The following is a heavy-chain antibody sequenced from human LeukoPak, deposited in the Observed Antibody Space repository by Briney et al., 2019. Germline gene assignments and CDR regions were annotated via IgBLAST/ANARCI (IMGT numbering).Heavy chain of an antibody. Sequence: PSETLSLTCTVSGGSISSGDYYWSWIRQPPGRGLEWIGYIYYSGSTYYSPSLKSRVTISVDTSKNQFSLKLSSVTAADTAVYYCARVNLYSSSSWYFDYWGQGTLVTVSS. J-gene: IGHJ4*02. CDR2: IYYSGST. V-gene: IGHV4-30-4*01. CDR3: ARVNLYSSSSWYFDY. CDR1: GGSISSGDYY. D-gene: IGHD6-6*01.